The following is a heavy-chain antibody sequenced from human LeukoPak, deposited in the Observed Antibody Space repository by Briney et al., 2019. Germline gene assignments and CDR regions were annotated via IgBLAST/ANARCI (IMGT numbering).Heavy chain of an antibody. V-gene: IGHV3-48*03. D-gene: IGHD1-14*01. CDR3: AKAMYNYYYMDV. J-gene: IGHJ6*03. CDR1: GFTFSSYE. Sequence: GGSLRLSCAASGFTFSSYEMNWVRQAPGKGLEWVSYISSSGSTIYYADSVKGRFTISRDNAKNSLYLQMNSLRAEDTAVYYCAKAMYNYYYMDVWGKGTTVTVSS. CDR2: ISSSGSTI.